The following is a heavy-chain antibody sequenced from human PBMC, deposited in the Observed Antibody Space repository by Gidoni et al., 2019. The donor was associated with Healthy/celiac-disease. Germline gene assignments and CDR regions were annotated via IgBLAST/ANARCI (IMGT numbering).Heavy chain of an antibody. CDR3: ARRMEWLRLRADWFDP. CDR1: GGSFSGYY. J-gene: IGHJ5*02. CDR2: INHSGST. V-gene: IGHV4-34*01. Sequence: QVQLQQWGAGLLKPSETLSLTCAVYGGSFSGYYWSWIRQPPGKGLEWIGEINHSGSTNYNPSLKSRVTISVDTSKNQFSLKLSSVTAADTAVYYCARRMEWLRLRADWFDPWGQGTLVTVSS. D-gene: IGHD5-12*01.